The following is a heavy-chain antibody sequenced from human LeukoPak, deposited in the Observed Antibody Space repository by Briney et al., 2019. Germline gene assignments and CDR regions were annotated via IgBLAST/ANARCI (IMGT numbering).Heavy chain of an antibody. V-gene: IGHV4-4*07. CDR3: SSDSSVLRDGYNYIQWYLDL. CDR1: GGSISSYY. Sequence: SETLSLTCTVSGGSISSYYWSWSLQPAARGLQWSGRIYTSGATNYNHSLKSRLTISIDKSKNQLSLMLSSVATAAAAAYYCSSDSSVLRDGYNYIQWYLDLWGRGTLVTVSS. J-gene: IGHJ2*01. CDR2: IYTSGAT. D-gene: IGHD5-24*01.